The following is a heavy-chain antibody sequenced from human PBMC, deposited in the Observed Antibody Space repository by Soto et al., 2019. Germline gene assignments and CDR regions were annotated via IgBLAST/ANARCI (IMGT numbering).Heavy chain of an antibody. CDR3: ARGGGYNTAFDY. CDR2: IYYSWST. CDR1: GGSISSGGYY. J-gene: IGHJ4*02. V-gene: IGHV4-31*03. Sequence: QVHLQESGPGLVKPSQTLSLTCTVSGGSISSGGYYWSWIRQHPGKGLEWIGYIYYSWSTYYKPSLKSRVTISVDTSKHQFSLKLSSVTAADTAVYYCARGGGYNTAFDYWGQGTLVTVSS. D-gene: IGHD5-12*01.